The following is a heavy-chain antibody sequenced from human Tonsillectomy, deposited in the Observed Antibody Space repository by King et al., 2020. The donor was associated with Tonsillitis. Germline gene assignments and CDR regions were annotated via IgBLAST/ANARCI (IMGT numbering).Heavy chain of an antibody. CDR2: IYYSGST. J-gene: IGHJ4*02. D-gene: IGHD3-16*01. V-gene: IGHV4-61*01. CDR3: AREAIRLGGPQQ. CDR1: GGSVSSGSYY. Sequence: VQLQESGPGLVKPSETLSLTCTVSGGSVSSGSYYWSWIRQPPGKGLEWIGYIYYSGSTNYNPSLKSRVTISIDTSKNQFSLKVTSVTAADTAVYYCAREAIRLGGPQQWGQGTLVTVSS.